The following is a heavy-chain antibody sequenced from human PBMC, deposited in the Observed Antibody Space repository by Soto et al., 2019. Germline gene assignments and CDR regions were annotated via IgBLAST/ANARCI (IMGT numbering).Heavy chain of an antibody. D-gene: IGHD3-10*01. J-gene: IGHJ6*02. CDR2: IYPPDSDT. V-gene: IGHV5-51*01. CDR1: GYSFTSYW. CDR3: AGGGVRGVITRTRDYYGMDV. Sequence: GESLKISCKGSGYSFTSYWISWVRQMPGKGLEWMGRIYPPDSDTSYSPSFQGHVTISADKSISTAYLQWSSLKASDTAMYYCAGGGVRGVITRTRDYYGMDVWGQGTTVTVS.